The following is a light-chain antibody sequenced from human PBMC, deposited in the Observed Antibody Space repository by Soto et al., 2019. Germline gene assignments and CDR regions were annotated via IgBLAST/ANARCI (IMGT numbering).Light chain of an antibody. V-gene: IGLV2-14*01. CDR1: SSDVGGYNY. CDR3: SSYTSRSTLYV. CDR2: DVS. Sequence: QSALTQPASVSGSPGKSITISCTGTSSDVGGYNYVSWYQQHPGKAPKLMIYDVSNRPSGVSNRFSGSKSGNTASLTISGLQAEDEADYYCSSYTSRSTLYVFGTGTKLTVL. J-gene: IGLJ1*01.